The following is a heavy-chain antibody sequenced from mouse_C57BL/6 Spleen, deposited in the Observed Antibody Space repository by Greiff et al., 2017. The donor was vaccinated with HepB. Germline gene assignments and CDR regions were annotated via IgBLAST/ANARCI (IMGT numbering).Heavy chain of an antibody. V-gene: IGHV1-81*01. CDR1: GYTFTSYG. CDR3: ARGEPLYYFDY. Sequence: QVHVKQSGAELARPGASVKLSCKASGYTFTSYGISWVKQRTGQGLEWIGEIYPRSGNTYYNEKFKGKATLTADKSSSTAYMELRSLTSEDSAVYFCARGEPLYYFDYWGQGTTLTVSS. J-gene: IGHJ2*01. D-gene: IGHD3-3*01. CDR2: IYPRSGNT.